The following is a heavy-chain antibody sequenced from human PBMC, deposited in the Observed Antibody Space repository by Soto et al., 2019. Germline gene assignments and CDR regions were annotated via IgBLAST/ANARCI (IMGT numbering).Heavy chain of an antibody. Sequence: ASVEVSCKASGYTFTSYCISWVRQAPGEGLEWMGWISAFNGNTNYAQKLQGRVTMTTDRSTSTAYMELRSLRSDDTAVYYCARGYCSGGSCYCAPTYWFDPWGQGTLVTVSS. V-gene: IGHV1-18*04. CDR3: ARGYCSGGSCYCAPTYWFDP. J-gene: IGHJ5*02. CDR1: GYTFTSYC. D-gene: IGHD2-15*01. CDR2: ISAFNGNT.